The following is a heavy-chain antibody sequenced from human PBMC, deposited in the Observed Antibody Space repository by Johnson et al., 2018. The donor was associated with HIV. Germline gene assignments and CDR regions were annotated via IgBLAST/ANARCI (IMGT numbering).Heavy chain of an antibody. CDR1: GFTFSSYW. V-gene: IGHV3-74*02. CDR3: ARADAFDI. Sequence: VQLVESGGGVVQPGRSLRLSCAASGFTFSSYWMHWVRQAPGKGLVWVSRINCDGSSTSYADSVKGRFTISRDNAKNTLYLQMNNLRAEDTAMYYCARADAFDIWGQGTMVTVSS. CDR2: INCDGSST. J-gene: IGHJ3*02.